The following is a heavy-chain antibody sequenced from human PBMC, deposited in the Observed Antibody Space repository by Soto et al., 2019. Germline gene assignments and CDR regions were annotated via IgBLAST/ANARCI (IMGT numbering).Heavy chain of an antibody. V-gene: IGHV4-61*08. Sequence: SETLSLTCTVSGGSISSGDYYWSWIRQPPGKGLEWIGYIYHSGSTNYNPSLKSRVTISVDTSKNQFSLKLSSVTAADTAVYYCARDPMVRGVNPYYYYYGMDVWGQGTTVTVS. J-gene: IGHJ6*02. CDR1: GGSISSGDYY. CDR3: ARDPMVRGVNPYYYYYGMDV. D-gene: IGHD3-10*01. CDR2: IYHSGST.